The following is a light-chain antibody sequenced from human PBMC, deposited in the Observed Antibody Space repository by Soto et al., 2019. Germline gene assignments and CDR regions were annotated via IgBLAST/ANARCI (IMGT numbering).Light chain of an antibody. V-gene: IGKV3-20*01. CDR1: QSVSSSY. CDR3: QQYGSSRT. J-gene: IGKJ1*01. CDR2: GAS. Sequence: EIVLTQSPGTLSLSPGERATLSCRASQSVSSSYLAWYQQKPGQAPRLLIYGASSRATGIPYRSSGSGSGTDLTFTISRLEPEDFAVYYCQQYGSSRTFGQGTKVEIK.